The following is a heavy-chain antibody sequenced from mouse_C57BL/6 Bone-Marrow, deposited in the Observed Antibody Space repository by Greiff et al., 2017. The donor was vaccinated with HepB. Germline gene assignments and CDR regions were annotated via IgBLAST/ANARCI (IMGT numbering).Heavy chain of an antibody. J-gene: IGHJ4*01. V-gene: IGHV1-80*01. CDR3: ARRWPYAMDY. CDR1: GYAFSSYW. Sequence: VQLVESGAELVKPGASVKISCKASGYAFSSYWMNWVKQRPGKGLEWIGQIYPGDGDTNYNGKFKGKATLTADKSSSTAYMQLSSLTSEDSAVYFCARRWPYAMDYWGQGTSVTVSS. CDR2: IYPGDGDT. D-gene: IGHD2-3*01.